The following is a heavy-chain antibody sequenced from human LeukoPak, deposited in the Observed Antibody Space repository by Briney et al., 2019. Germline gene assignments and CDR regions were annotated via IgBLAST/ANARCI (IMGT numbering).Heavy chain of an antibody. CDR1: GYTFTSYY. D-gene: IGHD3-3*01. CDR3: ARDGWENDFWSRGAFDI. Sequence: GASVKVSCKASGYTFTSYYMHWVRQAPGQGLEWMGIINPSGGNTSYAQKFQGRVTMTRDTSTSTVYMELSSLRSEDTAVYYCARDGWENDFWSRGAFDIWGQGTMVTVSS. V-gene: IGHV1-46*01. CDR2: INPSGGNT. J-gene: IGHJ3*02.